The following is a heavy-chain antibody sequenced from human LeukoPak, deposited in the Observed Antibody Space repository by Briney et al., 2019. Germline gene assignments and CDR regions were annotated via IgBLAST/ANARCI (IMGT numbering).Heavy chain of an antibody. J-gene: IGHJ4*02. CDR1: GYTFTGHY. V-gene: IGHV1-2*02. D-gene: IGHD1-14*01. CDR2: INPSSGGT. CDR3: ARDPGGYFDY. Sequence: GASVKVSCKASGYTFTGHYMHWVRQAPGQGLEWMGWINPSSGGTNYAQKFQGRVTMTRDTSISTAYMELSRLRSDDTAVYYCARDPGGYFDYWGQGTLVIVSS.